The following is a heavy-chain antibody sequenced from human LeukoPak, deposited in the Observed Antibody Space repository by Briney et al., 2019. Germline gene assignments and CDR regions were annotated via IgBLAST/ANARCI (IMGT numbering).Heavy chain of an antibody. D-gene: IGHD6-19*01. CDR1: GGSINSNF. J-gene: IGHJ4*02. Sequence: SETPSLTCTVSGGSINSNFWTWIRQPAGKGLNWIGRIHSSGSTNYHPSLKPRVTMSVDASRNQFSLKLTSVTAADTAVYYCAGGSGSSSGRFVSRGPGTLVTVSS. CDR2: IHSSGST. CDR3: AGGSGSSSGRFVS. V-gene: IGHV4-4*07.